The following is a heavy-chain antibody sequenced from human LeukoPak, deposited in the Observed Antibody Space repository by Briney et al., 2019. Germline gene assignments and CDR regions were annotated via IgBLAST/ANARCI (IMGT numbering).Heavy chain of an antibody. CDR1: GFTFSSYG. Sequence: GGSLRLSCAASGFTFSSYGMHWVRQAPGKGLEWVAVIWYDGSNKYYADSVKGRFTISRDNSKNTLYLQMNSLRAEDTAVYYCATPKPGTDYYYGMDVWGQGTTVTVSS. D-gene: IGHD6-13*01. V-gene: IGHV3-30*02. CDR3: ATPKPGTDYYYGMDV. CDR2: IWYDGSNK. J-gene: IGHJ6*02.